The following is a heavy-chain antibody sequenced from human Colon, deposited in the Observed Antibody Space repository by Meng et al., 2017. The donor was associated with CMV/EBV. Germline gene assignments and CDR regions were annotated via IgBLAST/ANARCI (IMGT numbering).Heavy chain of an antibody. D-gene: IGHD6-13*01. CDR1: GGTFATSP. CDR2: IIPMFGSP. V-gene: IGHV1-69*12. Sequence: QVQLVQSWAEVNKPGSSGKASCKASGGTFATSPFNWVRQAPGQGVEWMGGIIPMFGSPSYSQKFRGRVTITADELEVNSLRSEDTAVYYCARGKQAGFDLWGQGTLVTVSS. J-gene: IGHJ5*02. CDR3: ARGKQAGFDL.